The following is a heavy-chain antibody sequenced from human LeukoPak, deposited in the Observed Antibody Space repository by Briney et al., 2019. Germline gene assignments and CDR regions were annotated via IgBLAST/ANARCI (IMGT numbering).Heavy chain of an antibody. D-gene: IGHD1-1*01. CDR3: ARDRPPNWNDAYYYGMDV. Sequence: SETLSLTCTVSGGSISSYYWSWIRQPPGKGLEWIGYIYYSGSTNYNPSLKRRVTISVDTSKNQFSLKLSSVTAADTAVYYCARDRPPNWNDAYYYGMDVWGQGTTVTVSS. CDR1: GGSISSYY. J-gene: IGHJ6*02. V-gene: IGHV4-59*01. CDR2: IYYSGST.